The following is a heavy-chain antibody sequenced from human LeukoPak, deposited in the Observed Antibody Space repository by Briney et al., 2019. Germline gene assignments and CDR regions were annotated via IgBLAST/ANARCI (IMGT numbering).Heavy chain of an antibody. J-gene: IGHJ4*02. Sequence: SVKVSCKASGYTFTSYYMHWVRQAPGQGLEWMGGIIPIFGTANYAQKFQGRVTITADESTSTAYMELSSLRSEDTAVYYCARAPLPEPVGAFDYWGQGTPVTVSS. CDR3: ARAPLPEPVGAFDY. V-gene: IGHV1-69*13. D-gene: IGHD1-14*01. CDR1: GYTFTSYY. CDR2: IIPIFGTA.